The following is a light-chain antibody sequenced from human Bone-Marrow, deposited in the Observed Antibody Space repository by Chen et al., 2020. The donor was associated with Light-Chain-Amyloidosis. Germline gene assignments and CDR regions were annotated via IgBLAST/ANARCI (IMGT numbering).Light chain of an antibody. Sequence: QSALTQPASVSGSPGQSITISCTGTSSEVGGDNHVSWYQQHPDKAPKLMIYEVTNRPSWVPDRFSGSKSDNTASLTISGLQTEDEADYFCSSYTITNTLVFVSGTRVTVL. CDR1: SSEVGGDNH. CDR3: SSYTITNTLV. J-gene: IGLJ1*01. V-gene: IGLV2-14*01. CDR2: EVT.